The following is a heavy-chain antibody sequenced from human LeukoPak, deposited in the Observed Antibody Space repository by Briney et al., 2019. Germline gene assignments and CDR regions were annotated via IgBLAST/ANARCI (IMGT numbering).Heavy chain of an antibody. J-gene: IGHJ3*02. V-gene: IGHV1-69*05. Sequence: ASVKVSCKASGGTFSSYAISWVRQAPGQGLEWMGGIIPIFGTANYAQKFQGRVTITTDESTSTAYMELSSLRSEDTAVYYCARGRLGFLEWLPHDAFDIWGQGTMVTVSS. CDR2: IIPIFGTA. CDR1: GGTFSSYA. CDR3: ARGRLGFLEWLPHDAFDI. D-gene: IGHD3-3*01.